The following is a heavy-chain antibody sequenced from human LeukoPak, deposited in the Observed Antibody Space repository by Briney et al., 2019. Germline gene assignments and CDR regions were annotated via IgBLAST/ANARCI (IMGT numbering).Heavy chain of an antibody. V-gene: IGHV4-31*03. CDR3: AGKIVAVIGNWFDP. CDR2: IYYSGST. CDR1: GGSISSGGYY. D-gene: IGHD2-15*01. Sequence: SQTLSLTCTVSGGSISSGGYYWSWIRQHPGKGLEWIGYIYYSGSTYYNPSLKSRVTISVDTSKNQFSLKLSSVTAADTAVYYCAGKIVAVIGNWFDPWGQGTLVTVSS. J-gene: IGHJ5*02.